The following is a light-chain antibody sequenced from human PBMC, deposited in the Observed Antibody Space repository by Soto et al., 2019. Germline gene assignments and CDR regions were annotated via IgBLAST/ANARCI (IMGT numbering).Light chain of an antibody. CDR2: DAS. CDR1: QDISVW. J-gene: IGKJ1*01. V-gene: IGKV1-5*01. CDR3: HQYDSYPWT. Sequence: DIQMTQSPSTMSASIGDRVAITCRASQDISVWLAWYQQKPGKAPTLLVSDASNLQSGVPSRFSGSGSGSEFTLTISSLQPDDFSTYYCHQYDSYPWTFGQGTKVDIK.